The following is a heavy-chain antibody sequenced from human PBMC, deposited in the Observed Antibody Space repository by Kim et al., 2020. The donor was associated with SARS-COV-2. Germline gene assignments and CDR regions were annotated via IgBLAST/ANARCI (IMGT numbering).Heavy chain of an antibody. CDR3: ARRVVATTEYYYYYYGMDV. Sequence: GESLKISCKGSGYSFTSYWISWVRQMPGKGLEWMGRIDPSDSYTNYSPSFQGHVTISADKSISTAYLQWSSLKASDTAMYYCARRVVATTEYYYYYYGMDVWGQGTTVTVSS. V-gene: IGHV5-10-1*01. CDR1: GYSFTSYW. CDR2: IDPSDSYT. J-gene: IGHJ6*02. D-gene: IGHD5-12*01.